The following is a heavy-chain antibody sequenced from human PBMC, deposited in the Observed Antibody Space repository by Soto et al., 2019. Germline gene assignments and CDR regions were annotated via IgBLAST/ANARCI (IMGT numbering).Heavy chain of an antibody. V-gene: IGHV1-8*01. J-gene: IGHJ6*03. CDR1: GYTFTSYD. D-gene: IGHD3-10*01. Sequence: GASVKVSCKASGYTFTSYDINWVRQATGQGLEWMGWMNPNSGNTGYAQKFQGRVTMTRNTSISTAYMELSSLRSEDTAVYYCARGFLVRGYYYMDVWGKGTTVTVSS. CDR3: ARGFLVRGYYYMDV. CDR2: MNPNSGNT.